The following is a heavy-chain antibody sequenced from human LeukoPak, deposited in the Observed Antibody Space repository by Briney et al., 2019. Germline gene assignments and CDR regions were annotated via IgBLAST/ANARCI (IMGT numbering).Heavy chain of an antibody. J-gene: IGHJ3*02. D-gene: IGHD3-22*01. CDR2: FNPNSGGT. CDR1: GYTFTGYY. V-gene: IGHV1-2*02. Sequence: ASVKVSCTASGYTFTGYYIHWVRQAPGQGLEWMGWFNPNSGGTTYAQTFQGRGTMTRDTSISTAYMELSGLSSDDTAVYYCARAAHYYDSSGYYFRAFYIWGQGRMVTVSS. CDR3: ARAAHYYDSSGYYFRAFYI.